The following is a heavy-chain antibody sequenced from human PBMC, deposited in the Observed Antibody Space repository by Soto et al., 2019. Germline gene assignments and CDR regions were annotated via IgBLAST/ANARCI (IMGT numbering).Heavy chain of an antibody. D-gene: IGHD2-8*02. CDR2: IGTQHDT. Sequence: EVQLVESGGGLVQPGGSLRLSCAASGFTFSAYDMHWVRQATGKGLEWVSAIGTQHDTYYPEPVKGRFTISRENAKNSLYLQMNSLRAGDTAVYYCARQASYWHGGGGWIDPWGQGTLVTVSS. CDR1: GFTFSAYD. CDR3: ARQASYWHGGGGWIDP. J-gene: IGHJ5*02. V-gene: IGHV3-13*01.